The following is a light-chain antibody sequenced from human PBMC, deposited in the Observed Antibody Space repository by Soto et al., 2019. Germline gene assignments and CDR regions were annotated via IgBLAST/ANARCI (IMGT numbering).Light chain of an antibody. V-gene: IGLV1-40*01. J-gene: IGLJ3*02. CDR2: GDS. CDR3: QSYDSSLSASV. CDR1: SSNIGASYA. Sequence: QSVLTQPPAVSGAPGQRVIISCTGSSSNIGASYAVHWYQQLPRTALKLLIFGDSNRPSGVPDRFSGSKSGTSASLAITGLQAEDEADYYCQSYDSSLSASVFGGGTKLTVL.